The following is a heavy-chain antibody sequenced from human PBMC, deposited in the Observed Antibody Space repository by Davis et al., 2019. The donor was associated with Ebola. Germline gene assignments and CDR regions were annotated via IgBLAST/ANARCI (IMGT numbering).Heavy chain of an antibody. D-gene: IGHD3-10*01. CDR1: GYTFTSYG. J-gene: IGHJ5*02. V-gene: IGHV1-3*01. Sequence: ASVKVSCKASGYTFTSYGISWVRQAPGQGLEWMGWINAGNGNTKYSQKFQGRVTITRDTSASTAYMELSSLRSEDTAVYYCARAVMVRGNWFDPWGQGTLVTVSS. CDR2: INAGNGNT. CDR3: ARAVMVRGNWFDP.